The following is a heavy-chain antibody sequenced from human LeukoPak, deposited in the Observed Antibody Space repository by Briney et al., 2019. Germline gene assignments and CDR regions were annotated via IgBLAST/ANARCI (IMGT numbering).Heavy chain of an antibody. CDR2: INHSGST. V-gene: IGHV4-34*01. CDR3: ARQQWTWYFDY. J-gene: IGHJ4*02. Sequence: SETLSLTCAVYGGSFSGYYWSWIRQPPGEGLEWIGEINHSGSTNYNPSLKSRVTISVDTSKNQFSLKLSSVTTADTAVYYCARQQWTWYFDYWGQGTLVTVSS. CDR1: GGSFSGYY. D-gene: IGHD6-19*01.